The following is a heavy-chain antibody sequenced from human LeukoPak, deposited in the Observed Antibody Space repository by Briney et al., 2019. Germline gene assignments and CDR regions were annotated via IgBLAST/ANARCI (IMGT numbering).Heavy chain of an antibody. V-gene: IGHV1-8*01. CDR3: ARAGGPGYYGSGSYSYRFDP. D-gene: IGHD3-10*01. CDR2: MNPNSGNT. Sequence: ASVKVSCKASGYTFTSYDINWVRQATGQGLEWMGWMNPNSGNTGYAQKFQGRVTMTRNTSISTAYMELSSLRSEDTVVYYCARAGGPGYYGSGSYSYRFDPWGQGTLVTVSS. CDR1: GYTFTSYD. J-gene: IGHJ5*02.